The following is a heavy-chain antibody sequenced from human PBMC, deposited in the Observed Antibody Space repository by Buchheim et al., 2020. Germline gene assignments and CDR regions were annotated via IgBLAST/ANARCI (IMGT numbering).Heavy chain of an antibody. J-gene: IGHJ6*02. V-gene: IGHV4-34*01. CDR3: ARGPYYEFWSGYPAKVHFWYYGMDV. Sequence: QVQLQQWGAGLLKPSETLSLTCAVYGGSFSGYYWSWIRQPPGKGLEWIGEINHSGSTNYNPSLKSRVTISVDTSKNQFSLKLSSVTAADTAVYYCARGPYYEFWSGYPAKVHFWYYGMDVWGQGTT. CDR1: GGSFSGYY. CDR2: INHSGST. D-gene: IGHD3-3*01.